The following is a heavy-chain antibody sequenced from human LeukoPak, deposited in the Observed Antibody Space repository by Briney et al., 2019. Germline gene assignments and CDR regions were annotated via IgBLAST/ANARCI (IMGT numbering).Heavy chain of an antibody. Sequence: PGGSLRLSCAASGFTVSNNYMSWVRQAPGKGLEWVSVIYGGGSTSYADSVKGRFTISRDNPKNTLYLQMNSLRDEDTAVYYCASRSLGSRAAFDIWGQGTMVTVSS. CDR2: IYGGGST. CDR1: GFTVSNNY. V-gene: IGHV3-53*01. CDR3: ASRSLGSRAAFDI. J-gene: IGHJ3*02.